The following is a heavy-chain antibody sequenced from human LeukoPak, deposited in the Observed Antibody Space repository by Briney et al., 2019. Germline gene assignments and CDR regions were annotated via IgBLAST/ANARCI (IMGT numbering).Heavy chain of an antibody. V-gene: IGHV4-59*08. CDR1: GGSISSYY. J-gene: IGHJ5*02. Sequence: SETLFLTCTVSGGSISSYYWSWIRQPPGKGLEWIGYIYTSGSTNYNPSLRRRVTISVDTSKNQFSLKLSSVTAADTAVYYCARHGGCSSTSCYPDMAWFDPWGQGTLVTVSS. CDR3: ARHGGCSSTSCYPDMAWFDP. CDR2: IYTSGST. D-gene: IGHD2-2*01.